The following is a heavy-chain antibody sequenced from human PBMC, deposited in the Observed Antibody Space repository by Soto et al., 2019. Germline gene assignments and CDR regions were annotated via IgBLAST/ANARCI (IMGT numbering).Heavy chain of an antibody. V-gene: IGHV4-39*07. D-gene: IGHD1-1*01. Sequence: PSETLSLTCSVSGGSISSHSHYWGWIRQPPGKGLEWIGSIYFSGSNYYNPSLKSRVIISTDTSKNQFSLNLSSVTAAATAVYFCARDPNADDVYYWGQGTLLTVSS. J-gene: IGHJ4*02. CDR1: GGSISSHSHY. CDR2: IYFSGSN. CDR3: ARDPNADDVYY.